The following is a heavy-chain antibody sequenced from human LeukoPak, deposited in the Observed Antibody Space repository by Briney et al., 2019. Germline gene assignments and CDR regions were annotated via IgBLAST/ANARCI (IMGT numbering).Heavy chain of an antibody. Sequence: PGGSLRLSCAASGFTFSSYGMHWVRQAPGKGLEWVAFIRYDGSNKYYADSVKGRFTISRDNSKNTLYLQMNSQRAEDTAVYYCAKEVSGSYYGDYWGQGTLVTVSS. J-gene: IGHJ4*02. V-gene: IGHV3-30*02. CDR3: AKEVSGSYYGDY. D-gene: IGHD1-26*01. CDR1: GFTFSSYG. CDR2: IRYDGSNK.